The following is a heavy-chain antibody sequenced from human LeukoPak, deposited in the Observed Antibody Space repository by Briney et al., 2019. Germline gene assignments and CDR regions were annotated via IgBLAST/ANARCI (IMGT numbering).Heavy chain of an antibody. CDR3: AKDREGYYYSFATDV. CDR2: INGIGAST. J-gene: IGHJ6*02. CDR1: GFSFTNYG. Sequence: GGSLRLSWAASGFSFTNYGMAWVRQAPGKGLGLLSAINGIGASTYYAYSVQGRFTISRDNSKNTLYLPMNSLRAEDTAVYFCAKDREGYYYSFATDVWGQGTTVTASS. V-gene: IGHV3-23*01.